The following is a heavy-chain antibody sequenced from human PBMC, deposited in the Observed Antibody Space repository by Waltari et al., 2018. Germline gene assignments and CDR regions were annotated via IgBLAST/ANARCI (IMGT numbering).Heavy chain of an antibody. V-gene: IGHV1-2*06. Sequence: QVQLVQSGAEVKKPGASVKVSCKASGYTFTGYYMHWVRQAPGQGLEWMGRINPNSGGTNYAQKLQGRVTMTRDTSISTAYMELSRLRSDDTAVYYCARDLQLGATPDAFDIWGQGTMVTVSS. CDR3: ARDLQLGATPDAFDI. D-gene: IGHD1-26*01. CDR1: GYTFTGYY. CDR2: INPNSGGT. J-gene: IGHJ3*02.